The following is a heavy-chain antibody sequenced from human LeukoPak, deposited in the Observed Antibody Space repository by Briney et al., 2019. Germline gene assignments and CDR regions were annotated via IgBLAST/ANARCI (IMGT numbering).Heavy chain of an antibody. CDR2: INWNGGST. CDR1: GFTFDDYG. D-gene: IGHD6-19*01. Sequence: GGSLRLSCAASGFTFDDYGMSWVRQAPGKGLEWVSGINWNGGSTGYADSVKGRFTISRDNAKNSLYLQMNSLRAEDTALYYCARARSSSGWGNWFDPWGQGTLVNVSS. V-gene: IGHV3-20*04. J-gene: IGHJ5*02. CDR3: ARARSSSGWGNWFDP.